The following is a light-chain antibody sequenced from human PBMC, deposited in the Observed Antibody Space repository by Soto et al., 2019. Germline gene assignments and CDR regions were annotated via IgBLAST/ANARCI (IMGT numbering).Light chain of an antibody. CDR3: QQYGGSPLT. J-gene: IGKJ3*01. CDR2: GAS. CDR1: QTVNNNY. V-gene: IGKV3-20*01. Sequence: EIVLTQSPGTLSLSPGERATLSCRASQTVNNNYLAWYQQKPGQSPRLLMYGASSRANDIPVRFSGSGSGTDFTLTITSLETEDFAVYYCQQYGGSPLTFGPGTQVDLK.